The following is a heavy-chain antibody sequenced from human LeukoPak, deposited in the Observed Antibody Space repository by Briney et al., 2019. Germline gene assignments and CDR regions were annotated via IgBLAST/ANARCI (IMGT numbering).Heavy chain of an antibody. V-gene: IGHV1-2*02. CDR2: INPNSGGT. CDR3: ARGRFGELLYNQPMYYFDY. CDR1: GYTFTGYY. Sequence: ASVKVSCKASGYTFTGYYMHWVRQAPGQGLAWMGWINPNSGGTNYAQKFQGKVTMTRDTSISTAYLDLSRLRSDDTAVYYCARGRFGELLYNQPMYYFDYWGQGTLVTVSS. J-gene: IGHJ4*02. D-gene: IGHD3-10*01.